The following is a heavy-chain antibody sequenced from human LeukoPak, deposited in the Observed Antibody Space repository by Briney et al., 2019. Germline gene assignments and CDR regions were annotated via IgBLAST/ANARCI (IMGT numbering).Heavy chain of an antibody. CDR2: IHYTGTT. CDR1: GDSVSSNNYY. Sequence: SGTLSLTCTVTGDSVSSNNYYWGWIRQPPGKGLDWIGSIHYTGTTNYNPSLKSRVTISVDTSKNQFSLKLSSVTAADTAVYYCVRDESGRGYWGQGTLVTVSS. V-gene: IGHV4-39*07. D-gene: IGHD5-12*01. CDR3: VRDESGRGY. J-gene: IGHJ4*02.